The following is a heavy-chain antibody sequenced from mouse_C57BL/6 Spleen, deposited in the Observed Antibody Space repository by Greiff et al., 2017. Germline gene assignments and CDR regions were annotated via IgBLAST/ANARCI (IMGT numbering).Heavy chain of an antibody. Sequence: VKLVESGPGLVQPSQSLSITCTVSGFSLTSYGVHWVRQSPGKGLEWLGVIWSGGSTDYNAAFISRLSISKDNSKSQVFFKMNSLQADDTAIYYCARREGYDEGAWFAYWGQGTLVTVSA. J-gene: IGHJ3*01. V-gene: IGHV2-2*01. CDR1: GFSLTSYG. CDR2: IWSGGST. CDR3: ARREGYDEGAWFAY. D-gene: IGHD2-2*01.